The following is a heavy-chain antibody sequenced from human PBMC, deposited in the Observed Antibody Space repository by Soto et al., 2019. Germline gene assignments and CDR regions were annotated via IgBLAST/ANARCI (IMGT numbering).Heavy chain of an antibody. J-gene: IGHJ6*02. Sequence: EVQLLESGGGLVQPGGSLRLSCAASGSSFSSYAMNWVRQAPGKGLEWVASISGPGTITYYADSVKGRFTISRDKSKDTLYMQMNSLRVEDTAVYYCAKGGFWVHYGMDVWGQGNTVTVSS. V-gene: IGHV3-23*01. CDR2: ISGPGTIT. CDR3: AKGGFWVHYGMDV. CDR1: GSSFSSYA. D-gene: IGHD3-16*01.